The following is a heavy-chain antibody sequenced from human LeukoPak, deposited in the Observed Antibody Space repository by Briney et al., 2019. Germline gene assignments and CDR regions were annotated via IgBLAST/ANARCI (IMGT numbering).Heavy chain of an antibody. CDR1: GFTFDDYA. J-gene: IGHJ4*02. CDR2: ISWNSGSI. CDR3: AKSALRGGLQIDY. Sequence: PGGSLRLSCAASGFTFDDYATHWVRQAPGKGLEWVSGISWNSGSIGYADSVKGRFTISRDNAKNSLYLQMNSLRAEDMALYYCAKSALRGGLQIDYWGQGTLVTVSS. V-gene: IGHV3-9*03. D-gene: IGHD5-24*01.